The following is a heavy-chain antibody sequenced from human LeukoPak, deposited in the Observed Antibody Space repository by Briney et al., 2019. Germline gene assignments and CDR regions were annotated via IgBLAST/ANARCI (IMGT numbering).Heavy chain of an antibody. J-gene: IGHJ4*01. CDR3: ARLAVPAAIGDLYYFDY. V-gene: IGHV3-30*02. CDR1: GFTFSSYG. CDR2: IRYDGSNK. Sequence: PGGSVRLSCAASGFTFSSYGMHWVRQAPGKGLEWVAFIRYDGSNKHYADSVKGRFTIPRDNSKNTLYLQMKRLTSEDTAVYYCARLAVPAAIGDLYYFDYWGQEPWSPSPQ. D-gene: IGHD2-2*02.